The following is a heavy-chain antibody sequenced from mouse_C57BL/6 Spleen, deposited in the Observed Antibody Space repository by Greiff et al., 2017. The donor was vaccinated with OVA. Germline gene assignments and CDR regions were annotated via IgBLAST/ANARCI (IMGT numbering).Heavy chain of an antibody. Sequence: EVKLVESGGGLVQPGGSLKLSCAASGFTFSDYYMYWVRQTPEKRLEWVAYISNGGGSTYYPDTVKGRFTISRDNAKNTLYLQMSRLKSEDTAMYYCARHLGGYFDVWGTGTTVTVSS. D-gene: IGHD3-3*01. V-gene: IGHV5-12*01. CDR2: ISNGGGST. J-gene: IGHJ1*03. CDR1: GFTFSDYY. CDR3: ARHLGGYFDV.